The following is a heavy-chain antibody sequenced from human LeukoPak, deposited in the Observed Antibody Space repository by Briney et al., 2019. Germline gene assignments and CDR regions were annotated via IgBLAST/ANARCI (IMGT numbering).Heavy chain of an antibody. CDR2: INPNSGDT. CDR3: ARGSGLIADQIRLPSTH. Sequence: ASVKVSCKTSGYTFTDYYIHWVRQAPGQGLEWMGWINPNSGDTKYEQRFQGRVTMTRDTSISTVYMDLTSLSSDDTAVYYCARGSGLIADQIRLPSTHWGQGALVSVFS. J-gene: IGHJ1*01. CDR1: GYTFTDYY. V-gene: IGHV1-2*02. D-gene: IGHD2-21*01.